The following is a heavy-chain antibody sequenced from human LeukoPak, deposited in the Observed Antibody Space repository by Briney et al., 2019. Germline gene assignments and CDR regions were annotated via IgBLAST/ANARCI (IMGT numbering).Heavy chain of an antibody. J-gene: IGHJ4*02. D-gene: IGHD6-19*01. CDR3: AKTYSSGWYGDY. V-gene: IGHV3-23*01. CDR2: ISGSGGST. Sequence: GGSLRLSCAASGFTFSSYAMSWVRQAPGKGLEWVPAISGSGGSTYYADSVKGRFTISRDNSKNTLYLQMNSLRAEDTAVYYCAKTYSSGWYGDYWGQGTLVTVSS. CDR1: GFTFSSYA.